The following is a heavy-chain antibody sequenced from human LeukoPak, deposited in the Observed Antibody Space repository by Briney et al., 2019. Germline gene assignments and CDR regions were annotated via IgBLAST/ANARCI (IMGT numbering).Heavy chain of an antibody. CDR3: ARDLGLRFDP. D-gene: IGHD1-26*01. Sequence: SETLSLTCTVSGGSISSGSYYWSWIRQPAGKGLEWIGRFYTSGSTNYNPSLKSRVTISVDTSKNQFSLKLSSVTAADTAVYYCARDLGLRFDPWGQGTLVTVSS. J-gene: IGHJ5*02. V-gene: IGHV4-61*02. CDR2: FYTSGST. CDR1: GGSISSGSYY.